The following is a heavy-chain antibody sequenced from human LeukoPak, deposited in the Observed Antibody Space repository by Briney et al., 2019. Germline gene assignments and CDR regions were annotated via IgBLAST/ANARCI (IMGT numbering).Heavy chain of an antibody. D-gene: IGHD6-13*01. V-gene: IGHV1-18*01. CDR3: ARLYSSSWYDQAGWFDP. CDR2: ISAYNGNT. J-gene: IGHJ5*02. CDR1: GYTFTSYG. Sequence: ASVKVSCKASGYTFTSYGISWVRQAPGQGLEWMGWISAYNGNTNYAQKLQGRVTMTTDTSTSTAYMELRSLRFDDTAVYYCARLYSSSWYDQAGWFDPWGQGTLVTVSS.